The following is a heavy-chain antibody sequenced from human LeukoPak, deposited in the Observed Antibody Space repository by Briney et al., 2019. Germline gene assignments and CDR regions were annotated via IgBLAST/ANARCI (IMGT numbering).Heavy chain of an antibody. Sequence: PEGSLRLSCAASGFTFSSYAMSWVRQAPGKGLEWVSAISGSGGSTYYADSVKGRFTISRDNSKNTLYLQMNSLRAEDTAVYYCAKYPIGYCSGGSCWFDYWGQGTLVTVSS. CDR3: AKYPIGYCSGGSCWFDY. CDR1: GFTFSSYA. CDR2: ISGSGGST. V-gene: IGHV3-23*01. D-gene: IGHD2-15*01. J-gene: IGHJ4*02.